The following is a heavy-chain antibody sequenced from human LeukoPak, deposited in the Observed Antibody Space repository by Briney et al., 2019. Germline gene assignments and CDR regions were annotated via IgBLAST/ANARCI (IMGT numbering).Heavy chain of an antibody. CDR1: GFTFNHYA. CDR3: ASWGAGGNS. J-gene: IGHJ4*02. V-gene: IGHV3-9*01. CDR2: ISWNSDTV. D-gene: IGHD3-16*01. Sequence: GRSLRLSCAASGFTFNHYAMHWVRQAPGKGLEWVSGISWNSDTVDYADYVKGRFTIARDNADNSLSLQMNSLRAEDTAVYYCASWGAGGNSWGQGTLVTVSS.